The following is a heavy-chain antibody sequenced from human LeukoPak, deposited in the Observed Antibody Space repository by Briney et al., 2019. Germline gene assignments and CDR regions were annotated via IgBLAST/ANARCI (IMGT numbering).Heavy chain of an antibody. CDR3: TRDFGSIVVVTAIVD. Sequence: GGSLRLSCAASGFTFSNYWMSWVRQAPGKGLEWVANIKPDGSEKYYVDSVKGRFTISRDNAKNSLYLQMNSLRAEDTAIYYCTRDFGSIVVVTAIVDWGQGTLVTVSS. CDR1: GFTFSNYW. CDR2: IKPDGSEK. D-gene: IGHD2-21*02. V-gene: IGHV3-7*01. J-gene: IGHJ4*02.